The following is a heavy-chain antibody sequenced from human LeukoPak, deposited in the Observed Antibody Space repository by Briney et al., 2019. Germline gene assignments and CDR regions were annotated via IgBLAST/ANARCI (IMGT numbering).Heavy chain of an antibody. V-gene: IGHV3-21*01. J-gene: IGHJ6*03. Sequence: PGGSLRLSCAASGFTFSSYSMNWVRQAPGKGLEWVSSISSSSSYIYYADSVKGRFTISRDNAKNSLYLQMNSLRAEDTAVYYCARDLSAWVRGYYYYMDVWGKGTTVTVSS. CDR1: GFTFSSYS. CDR3: ARDLSAWVRGYYYYMDV. CDR2: ISSSSSYI. D-gene: IGHD3-10*01.